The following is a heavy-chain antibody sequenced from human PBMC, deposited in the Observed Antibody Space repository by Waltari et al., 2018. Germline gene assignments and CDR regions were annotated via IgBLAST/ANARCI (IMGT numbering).Heavy chain of an antibody. J-gene: IGHJ4*02. Sequence: QLQLQESGPGLVKPSETLSLTCTVSGGSISSSSYYWGWIRQPPGKGLEWIGSIYYSGSTYYNPSLKSRVTISVDTSKNQFSLKLSSVTAADTAVYYCAGRGSIAARGTFDYWGQGTLVTVSS. CDR1: GGSISSSSYY. D-gene: IGHD6-6*01. CDR2: IYYSGST. CDR3: AGRGSIAARGTFDY. V-gene: IGHV4-39*01.